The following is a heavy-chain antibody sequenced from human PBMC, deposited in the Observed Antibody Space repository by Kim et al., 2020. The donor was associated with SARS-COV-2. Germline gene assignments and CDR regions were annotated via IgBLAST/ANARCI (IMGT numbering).Heavy chain of an antibody. Sequence: QGRVTITADESTSTAYMELSSLRSEDTAVYYCARDALAYCGGDCYSVLDYWGQGTLVTVSS. V-gene: IGHV1-69*01. CDR3: ARDALAYCGGDCYSVLDY. D-gene: IGHD2-21*02. J-gene: IGHJ4*02.